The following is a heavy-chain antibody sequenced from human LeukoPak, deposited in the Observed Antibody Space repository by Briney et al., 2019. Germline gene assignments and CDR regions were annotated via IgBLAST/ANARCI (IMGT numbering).Heavy chain of an antibody. CDR1: GGSFSGYY. J-gene: IGHJ6*04. V-gene: IGHV4-34*01. CDR3: ARAPTLLRYFDWLSDV. Sequence: SETLSLTCAVYGGSFSGYYWSWLPQPPGGGLECLGEINHSGSTNYNPSLKSRVTISVDTSKNQFSLKLSSVTAADTAVYYCARAPTLLRYFDWLSDVWGKGTTVTVSS. D-gene: IGHD3-9*01. CDR2: INHSGST.